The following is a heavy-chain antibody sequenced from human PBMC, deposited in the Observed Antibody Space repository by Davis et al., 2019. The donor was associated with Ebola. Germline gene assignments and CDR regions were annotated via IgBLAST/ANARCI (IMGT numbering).Heavy chain of an antibody. CDR3: AREIYYDSSVTDPTVGAFDI. J-gene: IGHJ3*02. V-gene: IGHV1-3*01. CDR1: GYTFTSYA. D-gene: IGHD3-22*01. Sequence: ASVKVSCKASGYTFTSYAMHWVRQAPGQRLEWVGWINAGNGNTKYSQKFQGRVTITRDTSASTAYMELSSLRSEDTAVYYCAREIYYDSSVTDPTVGAFDIWGQGTMVTVSS. CDR2: INAGNGNT.